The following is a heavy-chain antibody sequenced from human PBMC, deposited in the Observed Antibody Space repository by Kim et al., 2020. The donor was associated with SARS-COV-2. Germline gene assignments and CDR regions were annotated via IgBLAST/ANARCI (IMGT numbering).Heavy chain of an antibody. CDR3: AKPCWAVAGLEDDAFDI. V-gene: IGHV3-30*18. D-gene: IGHD6-19*01. Sequence: GGSLRLSCAASGFTFSSYGMHWVRQAPGKGLEWVAVISYDGSNKYYADSVKGRFTISRDNSKNTLYLQMNSLRAEDTAVYYCAKPCWAVAGLEDDAFDI. CDR1: GFTFSSYG. J-gene: IGHJ3*02. CDR2: ISYDGSNK.